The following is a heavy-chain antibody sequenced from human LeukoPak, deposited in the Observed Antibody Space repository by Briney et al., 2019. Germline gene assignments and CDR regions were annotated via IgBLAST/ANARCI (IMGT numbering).Heavy chain of an antibody. CDR2: IYYSGST. Sequence: SETLSLTCTVSGGSISSSSYYWGWIRQPPGKGLEWIGSIYYSGSTYYNPSLKSRVTISVDTSKNQCSLKLSSVTAADTAVYYCARHGPRYCSGGSCIHPVDYWGQGTLVTVSS. J-gene: IGHJ4*02. V-gene: IGHV4-39*01. CDR3: ARHGPRYCSGGSCIHPVDY. D-gene: IGHD2-15*01. CDR1: GGSISSSSYY.